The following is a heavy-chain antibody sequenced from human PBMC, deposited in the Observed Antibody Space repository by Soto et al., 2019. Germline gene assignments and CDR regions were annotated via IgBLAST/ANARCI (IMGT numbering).Heavy chain of an antibody. Sequence: SETLSLTCTVSGGSISSSSYYWGWIRQPPGKGLEWIGSIYYSGSTYYNPSLKSRVTISVDTSKNQFSLKLSSVTAADTAVYYCARRYCSSTSCYAWDAFDIWGQGTMVTVSS. V-gene: IGHV4-39*01. D-gene: IGHD2-2*01. CDR2: IYYSGST. CDR3: ARRYCSSTSCYAWDAFDI. CDR1: GGSISSSSYY. J-gene: IGHJ3*02.